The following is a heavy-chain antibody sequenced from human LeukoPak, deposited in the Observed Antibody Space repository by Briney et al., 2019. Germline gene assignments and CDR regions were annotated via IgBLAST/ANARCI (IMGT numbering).Heavy chain of an antibody. V-gene: IGHV3-21*01. CDR2: ISSSSSYI. J-gene: IGHJ4*02. Sequence: GGSLRLSCAASGFTFSSYAMSWVHQAPGKGLEWVSSISSSSSYIYYADSVKGRFTISRDNAKNSLYLQMNSLRAEDTAVYYCARDLSNVGVVVPAAIEKEYYFDYWGQGSLVTVSS. CDR3: ARDLSNVGVVVPAAIEKEYYFDY. CDR1: GFTFSSYA. D-gene: IGHD2-2*02.